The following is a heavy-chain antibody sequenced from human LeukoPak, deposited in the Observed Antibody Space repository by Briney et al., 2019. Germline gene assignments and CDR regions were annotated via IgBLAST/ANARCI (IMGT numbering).Heavy chain of an antibody. CDR1: GYAFTSYG. CDR3: ARDQKLGINDAFDI. D-gene: IGHD7-27*01. V-gene: IGHV1-18*01. Sequence: ASVKVSCKASGYAFTSYGISWVRQAPGQGLEWMGWISAYNGNTNYAQKLQGRVTMTTDTSTSTAYMELRSLRSDDTAVYYCARDQKLGINDAFDIWGQGTMVTVSS. CDR2: ISAYNGNT. J-gene: IGHJ3*02.